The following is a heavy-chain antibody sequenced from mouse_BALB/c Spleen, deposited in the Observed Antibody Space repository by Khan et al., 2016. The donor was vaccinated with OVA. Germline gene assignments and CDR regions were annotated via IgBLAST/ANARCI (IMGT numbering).Heavy chain of an antibody. D-gene: IGHD1-3*01. CDR2: IWGDGGT. V-gene: IGHV2-3*01. CDR3: AKLTPDYYSMDY. Sequence: QVQLKESGPGLVAPSQSLSITCTVSGFSLTSYGVSWVSQPPGKGLEWLGVIWGDGGTNYHSALISRLSISKDKSKSQVFLKLNSLQTYDTATFYCAKLTPDYYSMDYWGQGTSVTVSS. CDR1: GFSLTSYG. J-gene: IGHJ4*01.